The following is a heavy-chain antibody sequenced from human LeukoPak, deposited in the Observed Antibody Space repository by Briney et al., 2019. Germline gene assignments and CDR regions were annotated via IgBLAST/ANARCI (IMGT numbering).Heavy chain of an antibody. CDR1: GFTFRSYA. V-gene: IGHV3-21*01. D-gene: IGHD3-16*01. Sequence: PGGSLRLSCAGSGFTFRSYAMDWVRQAPGKGLEWVSSINENSRYTYYADSVKGRFTISRDNAKNSLYLQMNSLRVEDTAAYYCTRSGTRLGTDFDYWGQGTLVTVSS. CDR3: TRSGTRLGTDFDY. CDR2: INENSRYT. J-gene: IGHJ4*02.